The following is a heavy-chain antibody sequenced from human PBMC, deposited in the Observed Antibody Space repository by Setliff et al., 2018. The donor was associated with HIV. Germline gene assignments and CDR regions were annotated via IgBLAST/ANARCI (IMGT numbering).Heavy chain of an antibody. V-gene: IGHV1-69*05. Sequence: GASVKVSCKASGGTFSSYAINWVRQAPGQGLEWMGGIIPMFGTRNYAQKFQGRVTITTDESTSTAYMELSSLRSEDTALYYCARGQGQGYAYSGSYGAFDIWGQGTMVTVSS. CDR3: ARGQGQGYAYSGSYGAFDI. CDR1: GGTFSSYA. D-gene: IGHD1-26*01. J-gene: IGHJ3*02. CDR2: IIPMFGTR.